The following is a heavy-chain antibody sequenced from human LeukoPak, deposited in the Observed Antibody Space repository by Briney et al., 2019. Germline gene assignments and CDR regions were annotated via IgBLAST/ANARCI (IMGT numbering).Heavy chain of an antibody. CDR2: ISSSSYI. Sequence: GGSLRLSCAASGFTFSSYSMNWVRQAPGKGLEWVSSISSSSYIYYADSVKGRFTISRDNAKNSLYLQMNSLRAEDTAVYYCAKDNPIEEVPGLGPGQWGQGTLVTVSS. D-gene: IGHD2-2*01. J-gene: IGHJ4*02. CDR3: AKDNPIEEVPGLGPGQ. CDR1: GFTFSSYS. V-gene: IGHV3-21*01.